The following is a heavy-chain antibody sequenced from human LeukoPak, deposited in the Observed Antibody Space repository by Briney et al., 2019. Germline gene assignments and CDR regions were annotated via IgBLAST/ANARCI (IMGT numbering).Heavy chain of an antibody. CDR1: GGSISSGGYY. CDR2: IYYSGST. V-gene: IGHV4-31*03. CDR3: ARDSFDYDAGSRANVEWFDP. J-gene: IGHJ5*02. D-gene: IGHD3-3*01. Sequence: ASETLSLTCTVSGGSISSGGYYWSWIRQHPGKGLEWIGYIYYSGSTYYNPSLKSRVTISVDTSKNQFSLKLSSVTAADTAVYYCARDSFDYDAGSRANVEWFDPWGQGILVTVSS.